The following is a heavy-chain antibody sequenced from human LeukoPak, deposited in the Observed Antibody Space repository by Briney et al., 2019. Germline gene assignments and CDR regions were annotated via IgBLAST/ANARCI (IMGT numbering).Heavy chain of an antibody. Sequence: SETLALTWTVSGGSISSYYWSWIRQPPGKGLEWIGYIYYSGSTNYNPSLKSRVTISVDTSRNQFSLKLSSVTAADTAVYYCARIDYGGNSEAFDIWGQGTMVTVSS. CDR1: GGSISSYY. J-gene: IGHJ3*02. CDR2: IYYSGST. V-gene: IGHV4-59*01. D-gene: IGHD4-23*01. CDR3: ARIDYGGNSEAFDI.